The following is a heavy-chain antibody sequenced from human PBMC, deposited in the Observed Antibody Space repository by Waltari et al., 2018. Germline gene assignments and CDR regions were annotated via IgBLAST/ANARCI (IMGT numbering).Heavy chain of an antibody. CDR3: ARAQWGSWFDP. Sequence: QVQLQESGPGLVKPSETLSLTCTVPGGSISSYYWSWIRQPPGKGLEWIGYIYYSGSTNYNPSLKSRVTISVDTSKNQFSLKLSSVTAADTAVYYCARAQWGSWFDPWGQGTLVTVSS. V-gene: IGHV4-59*01. J-gene: IGHJ5*02. D-gene: IGHD6-19*01. CDR1: GGSISSYY. CDR2: IYYSGST.